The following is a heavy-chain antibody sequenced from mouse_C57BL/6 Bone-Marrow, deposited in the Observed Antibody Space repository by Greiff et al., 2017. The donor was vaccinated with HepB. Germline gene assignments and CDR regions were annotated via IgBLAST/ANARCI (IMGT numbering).Heavy chain of an antibody. CDR1: GFTFTDYY. J-gene: IGHJ4*01. CDR2: IRNKANGYTT. V-gene: IGHV7-3*01. Sequence: EVHLVESGGGLVQPGGSLSLSCAASGFTFTDYYMSWVRQPPGKALEWLGFIRNKANGYTTEYSASVKGRFTISRDKSQSILNLQMNALRAEDSATYYCARYKGDYYGSYAMDYWGQGTSVTVSS. D-gene: IGHD1-1*01. CDR3: ARYKGDYYGSYAMDY.